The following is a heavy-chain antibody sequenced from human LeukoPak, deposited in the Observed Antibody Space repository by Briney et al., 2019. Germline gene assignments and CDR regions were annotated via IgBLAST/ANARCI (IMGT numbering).Heavy chain of an antibody. Sequence: SETLSLTCTVSGGSISSSSYYWGWIRQPPGKGLEWIGSIYYSGSTYYNPSLKSRVTISVDTSKNQFSLKLSSVTAADTAVYYCARDRPGFSKWELLLASYFDYWGQGTLVTVSS. CDR2: IYYSGST. CDR1: GGSISSSSYY. D-gene: IGHD1-26*01. J-gene: IGHJ4*02. V-gene: IGHV4-39*07. CDR3: ARDRPGFSKWELLLASYFDY.